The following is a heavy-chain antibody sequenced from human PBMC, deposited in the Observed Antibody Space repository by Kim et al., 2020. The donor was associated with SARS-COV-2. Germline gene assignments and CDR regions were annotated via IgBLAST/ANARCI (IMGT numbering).Heavy chain of an antibody. V-gene: IGHV3-7*01. D-gene: IGHD3-16*01. CDR3: ATLLG. Sequence: GGSLRLSCAASGFTFGTYWINWVRQAPGKGLEWVAKIKEDGSEKYYVDSVKGRFSISRDNAKNSLYLQMNSLRAEDTAVYYCATLLGWGQGTMVTVSS. CDR2: IKEDGSEK. J-gene: IGHJ4*02. CDR1: GFTFGTYW.